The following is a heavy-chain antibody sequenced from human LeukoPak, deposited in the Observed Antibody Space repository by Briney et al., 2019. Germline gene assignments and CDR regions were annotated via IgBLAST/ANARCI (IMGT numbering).Heavy chain of an antibody. CDR2: ISYDGSNK. D-gene: IGHD5-18*01. V-gene: IGHV3-30-3*01. J-gene: IGHJ4*02. CDR3: ARGGTWIQLWLDY. CDR1: GFTFSSYA. Sequence: PGRSLRLSCAASGFTFSSYAMHWVRQAPGKGLEWVAVISYDGSNKYYADSVKGRFTISRDNSKNTLYLQMNSLRAEDTAVYYCARGGTWIQLWLDYWGQGTLVTVSS.